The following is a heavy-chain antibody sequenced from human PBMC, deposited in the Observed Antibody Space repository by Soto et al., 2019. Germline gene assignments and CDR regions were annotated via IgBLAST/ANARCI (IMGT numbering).Heavy chain of an antibody. J-gene: IGHJ4*02. V-gene: IGHV3-21*01. CDR3: ATSKYDFWSGYEYYFDY. CDR2: ISSSSSYI. D-gene: IGHD3-3*01. CDR1: VFTFSSYS. Sequence: GGFLRLSCAASVFTFSSYSMNWVRQAPGKGLEWVSSISSSSSYIYYADSVKGRFTISRDNAKNSLYLQMNSLRAEDTAVYYCATSKYDFWSGYEYYFDYWGQGTLVTVSS.